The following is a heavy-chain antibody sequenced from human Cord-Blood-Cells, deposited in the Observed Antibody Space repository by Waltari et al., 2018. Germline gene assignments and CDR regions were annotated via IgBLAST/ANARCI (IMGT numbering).Heavy chain of an antibody. Sequence: QVPLVQSGAEVKKPGASVKVTCTASGYPFPGSTMTWLPQAPGQWLEWMGWINPNSGGTNYAQKFQGRVTMTRDTSISTAYMELSRLRSDDTAVCYCARGGRLYDAFDIWGQGTMVTVSS. CDR3: ARGGRLYDAFDI. J-gene: IGHJ3*02. D-gene: IGHD2-2*02. V-gene: IGHV1-2*02. CDR1: GYPFPGST. CDR2: INPNSGGT.